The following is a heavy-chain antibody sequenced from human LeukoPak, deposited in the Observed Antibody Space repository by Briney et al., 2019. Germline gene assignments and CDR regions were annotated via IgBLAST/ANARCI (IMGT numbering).Heavy chain of an antibody. CDR1: EFSVGSNY. J-gene: IGHJ4*02. Sequence: GGSLRLSCAASEFSVGSNYMTWVRQAPGKGLEWVSYISSSGSTIYYADSVKGRFTISRDNAKNSLYLQMNSLRAEDTAVYYCARGWVVVAETNFDYWGQGTLVTVSS. CDR3: ARGWVVVAETNFDY. D-gene: IGHD2-15*01. CDR2: ISSSGSTI. V-gene: IGHV3-48*04.